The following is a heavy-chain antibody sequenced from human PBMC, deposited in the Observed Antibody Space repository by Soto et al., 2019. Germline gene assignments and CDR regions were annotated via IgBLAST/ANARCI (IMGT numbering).Heavy chain of an antibody. J-gene: IGHJ4*02. CDR2: INPSGGST. V-gene: IGHV1-46*01. CDR3: ASSEFRWLQLSY. D-gene: IGHD5-12*01. Sequence: ASVKGSCKASGYTFTSYYMHWVRQAPGQGLEWMGIINPSGGSTSYAQKFQGRVTMTRDTSTSTVYMELSSLRSEDTAVYYCASSEFRWLQLSYWGQGTLVTVSS. CDR1: GYTFTSYY.